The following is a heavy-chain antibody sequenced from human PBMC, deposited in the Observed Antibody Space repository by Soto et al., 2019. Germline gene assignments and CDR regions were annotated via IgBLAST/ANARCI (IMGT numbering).Heavy chain of an antibody. J-gene: IGHJ6*02. CDR2: INAGNGNT. D-gene: IGHD2-2*01. CDR3: ARHAPYCSSTSHCAYGMDV. V-gene: IGHV1-3*01. Sequence: ASVKVSCKASGYTFTSYDMHWVRQAPGQRREWMGWINAGNGNTKYSQKFQGRVTITRDTSASTAYMELSSLRSEDTAVYYCARHAPYCSSTSHCAYGMDVWGQGTTVTVSS. CDR1: GYTFTSYD.